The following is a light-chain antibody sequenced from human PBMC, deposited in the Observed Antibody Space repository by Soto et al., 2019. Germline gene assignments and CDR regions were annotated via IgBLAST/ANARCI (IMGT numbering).Light chain of an antibody. V-gene: IGLV2-11*01. CDR2: DVS. CDR1: SSDVDDYNY. Sequence: QSALTQPRSVSGSPGQSVTISCTGTSSDVDDYNYVSWFQQHPGKAPKLMIYDVSERPSGVPDRFSGSKSGNTASLTISGLQAEDEAEYYCCSYGGTFYVFGTGTKVTVL. CDR3: CSYGGTFYV. J-gene: IGLJ1*01.